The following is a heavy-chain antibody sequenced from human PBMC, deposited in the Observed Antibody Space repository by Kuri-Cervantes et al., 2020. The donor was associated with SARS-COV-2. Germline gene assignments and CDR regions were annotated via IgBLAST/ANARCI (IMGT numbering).Heavy chain of an antibody. CDR2: INYRGST. D-gene: IGHD3-3*01. CDR1: GGSISSNSYY. V-gene: IGHV4-39*07. Sequence: SETLSLTCTVSGGSISSNSYYWGWIRQPPGKGLEWIGNINYRGSTYYNPSLKSRVTISVDTSKNQFSLKLSSVTAADTAVYYCARSMGNFWSGYYAAYYYYYMDVWGKGTTVTVSS. CDR3: ARSMGNFWSGYYAAYYYYYMDV. J-gene: IGHJ6*03.